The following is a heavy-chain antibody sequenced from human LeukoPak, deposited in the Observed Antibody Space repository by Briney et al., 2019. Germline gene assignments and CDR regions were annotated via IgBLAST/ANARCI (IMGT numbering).Heavy chain of an antibody. CDR1: GFMFRSYG. CDR3: ARGHVRGYSYDFGY. D-gene: IGHD5-18*01. CDR2: IWYDGSNK. J-gene: IGHJ4*02. Sequence: GGSLRLSCAASGFMFRSYGMHWVRQAPGKGLEWVAVIWYDGSNKYYTDSVKGRFTISRDNSNNTLYLQMNSLRVEDTAVYYCARGHVRGYSYDFGYWGQGSLVTVSS. V-gene: IGHV3-33*08.